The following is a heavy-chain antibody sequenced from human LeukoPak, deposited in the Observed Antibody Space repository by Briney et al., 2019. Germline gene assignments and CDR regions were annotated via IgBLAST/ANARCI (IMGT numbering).Heavy chain of an antibody. Sequence: GGSLRLSCAASGFTFSSYAMSWVRQAPGKGLEWVSAISGSGGSTYYAGSVKGRFTISRDNSKNTLYLQMNSLRAEDTAVYYCAKVRGSSWYYSDWGQGTLATVSS. CDR1: GFTFSSYA. CDR2: ISGSGGST. J-gene: IGHJ4*02. V-gene: IGHV3-23*01. D-gene: IGHD6-13*01. CDR3: AKVRGSSWYYSD.